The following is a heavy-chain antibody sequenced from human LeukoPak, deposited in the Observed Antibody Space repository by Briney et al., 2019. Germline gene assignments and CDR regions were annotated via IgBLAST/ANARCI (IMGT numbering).Heavy chain of an antibody. CDR3: AREAAGQANRDFFDY. V-gene: IGHV1-18*01. J-gene: IGHJ4*03. CDR1: GFTFTSYG. D-gene: IGHD1-14*01. Sequence: ASVKVSCTASGFTFTSYGFSWVRQAPGQGLEWMGWISAFNGNTNYAQKVQGRVTMTTDTSTSAAYMELRSLRSDDTAVYYCAREAAGQANRDFFDYWGQGPPVNVSS. CDR2: ISAFNGNT.